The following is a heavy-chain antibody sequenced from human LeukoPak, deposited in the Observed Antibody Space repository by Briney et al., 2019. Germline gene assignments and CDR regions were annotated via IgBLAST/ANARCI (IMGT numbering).Heavy chain of an antibody. CDR2: IYTSGST. CDR3: ARHRMWDIVPTRDY. D-gene: IGHD2-15*01. J-gene: IGHJ4*02. CDR1: GGSISSGSYY. V-gene: IGHV4-61*02. Sequence: SETLSLTCTVSGGSISSGSYYWSWIRQPAGKGLEWIGRIYTSGSTNYNPSLKSRVTISVDTSKNQFSLKLSSVTAADTAVYYCARHRMWDIVPTRDYWGQGTLVTVSS.